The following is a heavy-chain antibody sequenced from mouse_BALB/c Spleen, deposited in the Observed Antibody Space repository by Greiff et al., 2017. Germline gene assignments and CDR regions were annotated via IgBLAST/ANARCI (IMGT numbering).Heavy chain of an antibody. CDR2: ISDGGSYT. CDR3: ASLGY. D-gene: IGHD3-1*01. V-gene: IGHV5-4*02. CDR1: GFTFSDYY. J-gene: IGHJ2*01. Sequence: EVQLVESGGGLVKPGGSLKLSCAASGFTFSDYYMYWVRQTPEKRLEWVATISDGGSYTYYPDSVKGRYTISRDNAKNNLYLQMSSLKSEDTAMYYCASLGYWGQGTTLTVSA.